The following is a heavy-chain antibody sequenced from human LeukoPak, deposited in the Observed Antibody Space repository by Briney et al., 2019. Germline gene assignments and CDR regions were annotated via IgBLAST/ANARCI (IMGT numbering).Heavy chain of an antibody. Sequence: SETLSLTCAVYGGSFSGYYWSWIRQPPGKGLEWIGEINHSGSTNYNPSLKSRVTISVDTSKNQFSLKLSSVTAADTAVYYCARGRRDGYKIRRYYFDYWGQGTLVTVSS. J-gene: IGHJ4*02. D-gene: IGHD5-24*01. CDR1: GGSFSGYY. CDR3: ARGRRDGYKIRRYYFDY. V-gene: IGHV4-34*01. CDR2: INHSGST.